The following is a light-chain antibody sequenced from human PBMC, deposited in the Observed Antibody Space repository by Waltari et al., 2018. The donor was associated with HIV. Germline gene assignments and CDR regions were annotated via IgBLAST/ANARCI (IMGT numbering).Light chain of an antibody. CDR3: SSYAGSNKLV. CDR2: EVT. CDR1: SSDVGGYNY. V-gene: IGLV2-8*01. J-gene: IGLJ2*01. Sequence: QSALTQPPSASGSPGQSVTISCTGTSSDVGGYNYVSWYQQHPGNAPKLIIYEVTGRPSGVPDRFSGSKSGNTASLTVSGLHAEDEADYYCSSYAGSNKLVFGGGTKLTVV.